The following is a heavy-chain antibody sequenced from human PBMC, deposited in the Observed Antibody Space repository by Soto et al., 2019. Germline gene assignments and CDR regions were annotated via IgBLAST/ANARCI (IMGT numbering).Heavy chain of an antibody. J-gene: IGHJ4*02. V-gene: IGHV1-46*01. D-gene: IGHD6-19*01. CDR2: INPSGGST. CDR1: VYTFTSYY. Sequence: ASVKVSCEASVYTFTSYYMHCVRQAPGQGLEWMGIINPSGGSTSYAQKFQGRVTMTRDTSTSTVYMELSSLRSEDTAVYYCARERAVAGTRYFDYWGQGTLVTVSS. CDR3: ARERAVAGTRYFDY.